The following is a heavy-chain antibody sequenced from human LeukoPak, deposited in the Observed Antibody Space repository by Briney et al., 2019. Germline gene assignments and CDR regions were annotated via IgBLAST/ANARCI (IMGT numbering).Heavy chain of an antibody. J-gene: IGHJ4*02. CDR3: AADRYDSSGYYHFDY. D-gene: IGHD3-22*01. Sequence: GTSVKVSCKASGFTFTSSAMQWVRQARGQRLEWIGWIVVGSGNTNYAQKFRERVTITRDMSTSTAYMGLSSLRSEDTAVYYCAADRYDSSGYYHFDYWGQGTLVTVSS. CDR1: GFTFTSSA. V-gene: IGHV1-58*02. CDR2: IVVGSGNT.